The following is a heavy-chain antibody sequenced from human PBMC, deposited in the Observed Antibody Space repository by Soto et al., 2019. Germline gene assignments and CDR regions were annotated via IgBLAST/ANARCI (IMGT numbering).Heavy chain of an antibody. V-gene: IGHV3-23*01. CDR2: ISGSGADT. CDR3: AKDTGRGGGSVFDY. J-gene: IGHJ4*02. Sequence: GGSLRLSCAPSGFIFSNYAMSWVRQARGKGLEWVSAISGSGADTYYTESVKGQFTISRDNFKNTLYLQMNSLRAEDTAVYYCAKDTGRGGGSVFDYWGQGTLVTVSS. D-gene: IGHD2-15*01. CDR1: GFIFSNYA.